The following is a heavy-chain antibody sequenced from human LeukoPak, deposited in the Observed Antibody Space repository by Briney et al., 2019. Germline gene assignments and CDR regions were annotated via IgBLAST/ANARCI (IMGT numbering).Heavy chain of an antibody. J-gene: IGHJ6*04. CDR2: ISNSGHAT. CDR1: GFSFSTYS. V-gene: IGHV3-48*01. CDR3: ARRITIPGLGYYMDV. Sequence: GGSLRLSCAASGFSFSTYSMNWVRQAPGKGLEWISYISNSGHATYYAESVKGRFTISRGNAWNSLYLQMNSLRGEDTAVYCARRITIPGLGYYMDVWGKGTTVIVSS. D-gene: IGHD3-3*01.